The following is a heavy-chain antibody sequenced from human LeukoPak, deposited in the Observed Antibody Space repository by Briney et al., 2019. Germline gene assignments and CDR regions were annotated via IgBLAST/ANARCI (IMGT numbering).Heavy chain of an antibody. Sequence: ASVKVSCKASGYTFTGYYMHWVRQAPGQGLEWMGWINPNSGGTNYVQKFQGRVTMTRDTSISTAYMELSRLRSDDTAVYYCARGARGKLGPNWFDPWGQGTLVTVSS. V-gene: IGHV1-2*02. D-gene: IGHD3-10*01. J-gene: IGHJ5*02. CDR3: ARGARGKLGPNWFDP. CDR1: GYTFTGYY. CDR2: INPNSGGT.